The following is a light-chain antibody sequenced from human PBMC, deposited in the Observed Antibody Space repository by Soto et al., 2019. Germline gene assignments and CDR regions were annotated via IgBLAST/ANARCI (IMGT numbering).Light chain of an antibody. V-gene: IGLV1-40*01. J-gene: IGLJ2*01. CDR2: GNS. CDR1: SSNIGAGYD. Sequence: QSVLTQPPSVSGAPGQRVTISCTGSSSNIGAGYDVHWYQQLPGTAPKLLIYGNSNRPSGVPDRFSGSKSGTSASLAITGLQAEDEADYYCQSYDSSISRVFGGGTKVTVL. CDR3: QSYDSSISRV.